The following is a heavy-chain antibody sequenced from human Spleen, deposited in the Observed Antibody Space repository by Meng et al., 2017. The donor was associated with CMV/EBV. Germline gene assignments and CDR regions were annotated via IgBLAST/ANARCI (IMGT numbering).Heavy chain of an antibody. CDR3: ARENSSSVGFDY. J-gene: IGHJ4*02. Sequence: TVSGGSISRGGYYWSWSRQHPGKGLEWIGYIYYSGSTYYNPSLKSRVTISVDTSKNQFSLKLSSVTAADTAVYYCARENSSSVGFDYWGQGTLVTVSS. D-gene: IGHD6-6*01. V-gene: IGHV4-31*03. CDR1: GGSISRGGYY. CDR2: IYYSGST.